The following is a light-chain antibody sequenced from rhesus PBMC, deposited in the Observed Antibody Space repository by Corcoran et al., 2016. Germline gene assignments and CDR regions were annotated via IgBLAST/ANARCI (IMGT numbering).Light chain of an antibody. CDR2: GAS. CDR3: QQSSNLWT. CDR1: QSVGSY. Sequence: ETVVTQSPATLSLSPGERATLSCRASQSVGSYLAWYQQKPGQAPRPPIYGASSRAPGIPDRFSGRGSGEDFTLTISSLEPEDVGVYYCQQSSNLWTFGQGTKVEIK. V-gene: IGKV3-24*04. J-gene: IGKJ1*01.